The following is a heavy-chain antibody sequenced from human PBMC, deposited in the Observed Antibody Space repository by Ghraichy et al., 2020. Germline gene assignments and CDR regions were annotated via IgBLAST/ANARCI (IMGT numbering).Heavy chain of an antibody. V-gene: IGHV3-21*01. CDR2: ISRSSSNI. CDR1: GFTFSSYS. J-gene: IGHJ4*02. CDR3: ARGAYYDSSGYLDY. D-gene: IGHD3-22*01. Sequence: LSLTCAASGFTFSSYSMKWVRQAPGKGLEWVSSISRSSSNIYYADSVKGRFTISRDNAKNSVYLQMNSLRAEDTAVYYCARGAYYDSSGYLDYWGQGTLVTVSS.